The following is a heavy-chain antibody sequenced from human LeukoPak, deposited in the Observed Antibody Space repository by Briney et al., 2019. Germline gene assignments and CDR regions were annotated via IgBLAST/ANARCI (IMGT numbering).Heavy chain of an antibody. CDR1: GFTFNNHA. J-gene: IGHJ4*02. D-gene: IGHD3-22*01. V-gene: IGHV3-23*01. CDR2: ISGSGTNT. CDR3: AKGTYYYDTPYYFDY. Sequence: AGGSLRLSCTASGFTFNNHAMNWVRQAPGKGLHWVSSISGSGTNTYYADSVKGRFTISRDNSKNTLYLQMNSLRAEDTAVYYCAKGTYYYDTPYYFDYWGQGTLVTVSS.